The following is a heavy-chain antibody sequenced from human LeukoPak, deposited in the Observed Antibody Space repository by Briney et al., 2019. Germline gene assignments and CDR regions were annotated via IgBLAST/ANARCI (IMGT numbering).Heavy chain of an antibody. Sequence: SETQSLTCTVSGGSISSSGYYWGWIRQPPGKGLEWIGTIYYSGSTYYNPSLKGRVTISVDTSKNQFSLKLSSVTAADTAVYYCARHPIFGRGMDVWGQGTTVTVSS. D-gene: IGHD3-3*01. CDR1: GGSISSSGYY. CDR3: ARHPIFGRGMDV. CDR2: IYYSGST. V-gene: IGHV4-39*01. J-gene: IGHJ6*02.